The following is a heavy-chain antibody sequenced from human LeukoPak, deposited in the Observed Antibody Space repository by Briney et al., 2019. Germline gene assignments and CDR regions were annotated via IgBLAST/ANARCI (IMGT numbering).Heavy chain of an antibody. V-gene: IGHV3-7*01. CDR3: ARGGSTPIHYYYDMDV. CDR1: GFTFSSYW. D-gene: IGHD2-2*01. CDR2: IKQDGSEK. Sequence: GGSLRLSCAASGFTFSSYWMSWVRQAPGKGLEWVASIKQDGSEKYYVHSVKGRFTISRDNAKNSLYLQMNSLRAEDTAVYYCARGGSTPIHYYYDMDVWGKGTTVTVSS. J-gene: IGHJ6*03.